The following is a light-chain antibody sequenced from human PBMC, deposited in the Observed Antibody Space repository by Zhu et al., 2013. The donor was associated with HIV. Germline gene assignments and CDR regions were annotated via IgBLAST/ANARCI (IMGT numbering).Light chain of an antibody. CDR2: GNT. V-gene: IGLV1-40*01. J-gene: IGLJ2*01. CDR1: SSNIAAGYD. Sequence: QSVLTQPPSVSEAPGHWVTISCTGSSSNIAAGYDIHWYRQLPGTAPKLLIFGNTNRPSGVSNRFSGSKSGTSATLGITGLWPEDEADYYCLAWDTSPRACLVFGGGTKLTVL. CDR3: LAWDTSPRACLV.